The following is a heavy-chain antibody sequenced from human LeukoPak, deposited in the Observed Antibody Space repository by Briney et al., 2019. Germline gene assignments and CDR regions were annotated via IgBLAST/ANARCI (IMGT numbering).Heavy chain of an antibody. CDR3: VRGYSYGWFDP. J-gene: IGHJ5*02. CDR2: IGYRGGDT. CDR1: GFTLSSYE. D-gene: IGHD5-18*01. V-gene: IGHV3-23*01. Sequence: GGSLRLSCIVSGFTLSSYEMTWFRQAPGKGLEWVSSIGYRGGDTHYADSVKGRFTISRDNSKNTLYLQMNSLRAEDTAVYYCVRGYSYGWFDPWGQGTLVTVSS.